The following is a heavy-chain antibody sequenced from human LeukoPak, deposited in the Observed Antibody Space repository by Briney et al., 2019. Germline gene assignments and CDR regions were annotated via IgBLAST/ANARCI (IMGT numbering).Heavy chain of an antibody. V-gene: IGHV1-8*01. CDR3: ARRTGYCSGGSCYYMDY. D-gene: IGHD2-15*01. CDR2: MNPNSGNT. Sequence: ASVRVSCKASGYTFTSYDINWVRQAIGQGLEWVGWMNPNSGNTGYAQKFQGRVTMTRNTSISTAYMELSSLRSDDTAVYYCARRTGYCSGGSCYYMDYWGQGTLVTVSS. CDR1: GYTFTSYD. J-gene: IGHJ4*02.